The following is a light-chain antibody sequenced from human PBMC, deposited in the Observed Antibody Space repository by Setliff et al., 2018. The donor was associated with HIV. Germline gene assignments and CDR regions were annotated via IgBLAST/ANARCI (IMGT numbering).Light chain of an antibody. V-gene: IGLV2-8*01. J-gene: IGLJ1*01. CDR1: TRDAANYNL. Sequence: QSALAQPASVSGSPGQSITISCTGTTRDAANYNLVSWYQQHPGKAPKLLIYEVNKRPSGVPDRFSGSKSGDTASLTVSGLQADDEADYFCSSYAGSNIYVFGTGTKVTVL. CDR2: EVN. CDR3: SSYAGSNIYV.